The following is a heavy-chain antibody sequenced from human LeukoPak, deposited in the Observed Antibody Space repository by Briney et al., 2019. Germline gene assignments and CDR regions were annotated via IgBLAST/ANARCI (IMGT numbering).Heavy chain of an antibody. V-gene: IGHV4-34*01. J-gene: IGHJ4*02. CDR1: GGSFSGYY. Sequence: SETLSLTCAVYGGSFSGYYWSWIRQPPGKGLEWIGEINHSGSTNYNPSLKSRVTISVDTSKNQFSLKLSSVTAADTAVYYCARMKERWLQLVFDYWGQGTLVTVSS. CDR2: INHSGST. CDR3: ARMKERWLQLVFDY. D-gene: IGHD5-24*01.